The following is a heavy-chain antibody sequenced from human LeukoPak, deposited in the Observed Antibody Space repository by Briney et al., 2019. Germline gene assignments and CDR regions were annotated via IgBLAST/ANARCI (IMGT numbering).Heavy chain of an antibody. CDR3: ARDQGIAAAGYFDY. V-gene: IGHV3-33*01. CDR2: IWYDGSDN. CDR1: GFTFSSYG. Sequence: GRSLRLSCAASGFTFSSYGMHWVRQAPGKGLEWVAVIWYDGSDNYYADSVKGRFTISRDNSKNTLYLQMNSLRAEDTAVYYCARDQGIAAAGYFDYWGQGTLVTVSS. D-gene: IGHD6-13*01. J-gene: IGHJ4*02.